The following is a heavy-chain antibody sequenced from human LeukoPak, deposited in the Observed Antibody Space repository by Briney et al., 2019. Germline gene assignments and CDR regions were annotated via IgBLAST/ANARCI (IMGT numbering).Heavy chain of an antibody. D-gene: IGHD5-18*01. CDR2: INTDGSST. Sequence: GGSLRLSCAASGFTFSSYWMHWVRQAPGKGLVWVSRINTDGSSTSYADSVKGRFTISRDNAKNTLYLQMNSLRAEDTAVYYCARQSWIQLWRDYYYYMDVWGKGTTVTVSS. CDR3: ARQSWIQLWRDYYYYMDV. J-gene: IGHJ6*03. CDR1: GFTFSSYW. V-gene: IGHV3-74*01.